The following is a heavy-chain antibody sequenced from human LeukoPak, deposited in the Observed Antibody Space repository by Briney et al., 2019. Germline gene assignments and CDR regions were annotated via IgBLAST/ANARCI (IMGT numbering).Heavy chain of an antibody. D-gene: IGHD3-10*01. CDR3: ARAGDRYYYYYMDV. Sequence: ASVKVSCKASGYIFISYYIHWVRQAPGQGLQWMGIINPSDGSITYAQKFQGRVTITRDTSISTAYMELSRLRSDDTAVYYCARAGDRYYYYYMDVWGKGTTVTVSS. CDR2: INPSDGSI. J-gene: IGHJ6*03. V-gene: IGHV1-46*01. CDR1: GYIFISYY.